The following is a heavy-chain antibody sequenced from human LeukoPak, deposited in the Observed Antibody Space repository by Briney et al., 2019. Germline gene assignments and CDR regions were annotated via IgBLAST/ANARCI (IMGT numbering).Heavy chain of an antibody. Sequence: ASVKVSCKASGYTFTGYHMHWVRQAPGQGLEWMGWIDPNSGGTNYAQKFQGRVTMTRDTSISTAYMELSRLRSDDTAVYYCARRRQAGREQLEYWGQGTLVTVSS. J-gene: IGHJ4*02. CDR1: GYTFTGYH. CDR2: IDPNSGGT. CDR3: ARRRQAGREQLEY. V-gene: IGHV1-2*02. D-gene: IGHD6-13*01.